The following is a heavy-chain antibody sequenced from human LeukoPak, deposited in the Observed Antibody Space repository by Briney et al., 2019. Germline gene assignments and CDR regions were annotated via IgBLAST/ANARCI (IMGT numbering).Heavy chain of an antibody. J-gene: IGHJ4*02. Sequence: TGGSLRLSCAAIVFTCILYSMSGVRQAPGKGLEWVSCISSSSSTIYYADSVKGRFIISRDNSKNTLYLQMNSLRAEDTAVYYCARETADVWGSLDYWGQGTLVTVSS. D-gene: IGHD3-16*01. CDR2: ISSSSSTI. V-gene: IGHV3-48*01. CDR3: ARETADVWGSLDY. CDR1: VFTCILYS.